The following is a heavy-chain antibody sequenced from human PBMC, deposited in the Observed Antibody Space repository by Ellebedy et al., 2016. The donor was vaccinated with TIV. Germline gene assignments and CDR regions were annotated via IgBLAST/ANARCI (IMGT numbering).Heavy chain of an antibody. CDR3: TRDNRGYTFGYSFDY. CDR2: ITSTGSDI. CDR1: EFTFSSYG. D-gene: IGHD5-12*01. V-gene: IGHV3-21*01. J-gene: IGHJ4*02. Sequence: GESLKISXAASEFTFSSYGMHWVRQAPGKGLEWVSSITSTGSDIYYADSVKGRFTISRDNAKNSLFLQTNSLSAADTAVYYCTRDNRGYTFGYSFDYWGQGTLVTVSS.